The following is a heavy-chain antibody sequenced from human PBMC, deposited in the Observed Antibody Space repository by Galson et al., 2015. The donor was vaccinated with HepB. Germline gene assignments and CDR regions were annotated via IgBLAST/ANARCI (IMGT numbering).Heavy chain of an antibody. CDR2: INAGNGNT. Sequence: SVKVSCKASGYTFTSYAMHWVRQAPGQRLEWMGWINAGNGNTKYSQKFQGRVTITRDTSASTAYMELSSLRSEDTAVYYCARGVPLKDILWFGETLGWFDPWGQGTLVTVSS. CDR3: ARGVPLKDILWFGETLGWFDP. D-gene: IGHD3-10*01. CDR1: GYTFTSYA. V-gene: IGHV1-3*01. J-gene: IGHJ5*02.